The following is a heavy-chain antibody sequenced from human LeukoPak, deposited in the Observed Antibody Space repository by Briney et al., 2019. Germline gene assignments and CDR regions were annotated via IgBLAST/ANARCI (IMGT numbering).Heavy chain of an antibody. V-gene: IGHV1-69*04. CDR2: IIPILGIA. D-gene: IGHD2-2*01. J-gene: IGHJ2*01. CDR3: ARVRVVPAAKEAATWYFDL. Sequence: SVKVSCKASGGTFSSYAISWVRQAPGQGLEWMGRIIPILGIANYAQKFQGRVTITADKSTSTAYMELSSLRSEDTAVYYCARVRVVPAAKEAATWYFDLWGRGTLVTVSS. CDR1: GGTFSSYA.